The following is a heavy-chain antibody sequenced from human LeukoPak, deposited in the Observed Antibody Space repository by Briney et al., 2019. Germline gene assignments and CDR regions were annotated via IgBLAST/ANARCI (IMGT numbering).Heavy chain of an antibody. CDR2: ISSNNRYI. D-gene: IGHD3-22*01. V-gene: IGHV3-21*01. Sequence: GGSLRLSCAASGFTFSTYSMNWVRQAPGKGLEWVSSISSNNRYIYYADSVKGRFTISRDNAKNSLYLQMNSLRAEDTAMYYCARDFFHSSESRPFDYWGQGTLVTVSS. J-gene: IGHJ4*02. CDR1: GFTFSTYS. CDR3: ARDFFHSSESRPFDY.